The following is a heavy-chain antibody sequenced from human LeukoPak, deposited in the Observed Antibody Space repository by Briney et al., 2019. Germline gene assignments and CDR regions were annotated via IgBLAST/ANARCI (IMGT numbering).Heavy chain of an antibody. CDR2: VSFGSSYI. Sequence: GGSLRLSCAASGFTFRDYTMNWVRQSLGKGLQWVSYVSFGSSYISYADSLKGGFTISRDDAKSSVYLEMTSLRAEDTAVYYCARASTEYAVTDGFDTWGPGTLVTVSS. CDR1: GFTFRDYT. V-gene: IGHV3-21*01. D-gene: IGHD4-17*01. CDR3: ARASTEYAVTDGFDT. J-gene: IGHJ5*02.